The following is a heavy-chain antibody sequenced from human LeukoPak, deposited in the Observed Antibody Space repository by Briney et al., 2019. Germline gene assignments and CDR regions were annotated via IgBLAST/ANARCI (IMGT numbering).Heavy chain of an antibody. D-gene: IGHD6-19*01. CDR1: GFTFSSYW. J-gene: IGHJ4*02. CDR3: ATDRPYSSGWYFTFDY. V-gene: IGHV3-7*01. CDR2: IKQDGSGQ. Sequence: GGSLRLSCAASGFTFSSYWMSWVRQAPGKVLEWVANIKQDGSGQYYVDSVKGRFTISRDNAKNSLYLQMNRLRAEDTAVYYCATDRPYSSGWYFTFDYWRQGTLVTVPS.